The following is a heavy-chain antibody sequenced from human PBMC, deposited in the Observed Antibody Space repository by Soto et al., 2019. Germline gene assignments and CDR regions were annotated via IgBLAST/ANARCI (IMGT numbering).Heavy chain of an antibody. J-gene: IGHJ3*02. CDR2: IYYSGST. Sequence: PSETLSLTCTVSGGSISSGGYYWSWIRQHPGKGLEWIGYIYYSGSTYYNPSLKSRVTISVDTSKNQFSLKLSSVTAADTAVYYCARENGYDILTGYYLWRAFEIWGQGTMVTVSS. V-gene: IGHV4-31*03. CDR1: GGSISSGGYY. CDR3: ARENGYDILTGYYLWRAFEI. D-gene: IGHD3-9*01.